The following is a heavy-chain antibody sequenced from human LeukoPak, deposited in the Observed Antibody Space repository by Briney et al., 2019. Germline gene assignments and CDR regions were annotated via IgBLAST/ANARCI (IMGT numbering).Heavy chain of an antibody. D-gene: IGHD6-13*01. CDR1: GGSISSHNYF. Sequence: SQTLSLTCSVSGGSISSHNYFWGWIRQPPGEGLEWIGYIHYSGRTSFNPSLKDRVSISRDTSKNQFSLRLSSVPAADTAVYYCAREVDKAADSDGFDVWGRGTMVTVSS. CDR2: IHYSGRT. CDR3: AREVDKAADSDGFDV. J-gene: IGHJ3*01. V-gene: IGHV4-30-4*01.